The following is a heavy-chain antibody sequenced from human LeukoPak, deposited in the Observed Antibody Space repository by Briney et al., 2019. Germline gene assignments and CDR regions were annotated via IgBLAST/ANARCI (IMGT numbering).Heavy chain of an antibody. CDR1: GGSISSYH. V-gene: IGHV4-59*01. CDR2: IYYRGST. CDR3: ARQGGATLPYYYYYMDV. Sequence: PSQTLSLTCTVSGGSISSYHWSWIRQPPGKGPERIGYIYYRGSTNYNPSHKSRVTISVDTSKNQFSLKLSSVTAADTAVYYCARQGGATLPYYYYYMDVWGKGTTVTISS. D-gene: IGHD1-26*01. J-gene: IGHJ6*03.